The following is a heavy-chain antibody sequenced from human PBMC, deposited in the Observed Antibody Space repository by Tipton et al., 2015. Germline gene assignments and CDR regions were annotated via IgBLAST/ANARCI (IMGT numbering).Heavy chain of an antibody. D-gene: IGHD3-9*01. Sequence: TLSLTCAVSAYSISSDYYWGWIRQPPGKGLAWIGSISHSGNTYYNPSLKSRVTMSRDTSKNQFSLKLTSVTAADTAVYYCACQDYDSLTRDYQTVDYWGQGTLVTVSS. J-gene: IGHJ4*02. CDR1: AYSISSDYY. CDR3: ACQDYDSLTRDYQTVDY. CDR2: ISHSGNT. V-gene: IGHV4-38-2*01.